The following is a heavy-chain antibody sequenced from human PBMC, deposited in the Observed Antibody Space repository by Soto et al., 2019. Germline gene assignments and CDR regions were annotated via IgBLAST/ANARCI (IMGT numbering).Heavy chain of an antibody. D-gene: IGHD3-9*01. CDR1: GGSIISSNW. Sequence: QVQLQESGPGLVQPSGTLSLTCAVSGGSIISSNWWNWVRQPPGKGLEWIGEIYHSGSTYYKPSLKSRVAMSVDTSMNQFSLKLTSATAADTAVYYCARRDWSGSTSHFYFDYWGQGVLVTVSS. J-gene: IGHJ4*02. CDR2: IYHSGST. CDR3: ARRDWSGSTSHFYFDY. V-gene: IGHV4-4*02.